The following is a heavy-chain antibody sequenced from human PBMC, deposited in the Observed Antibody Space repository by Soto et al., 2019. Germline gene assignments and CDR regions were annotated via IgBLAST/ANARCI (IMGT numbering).Heavy chain of an antibody. Sequence: QVQLVQSGAEVKKPGSSVKVSCKASGGTFSSYTISWVRQAPGQGLEWMGRIIPILGIANYAQKFQGRVTITADKSTSTAYMELSSLRSEDTAVYYCARDTGRGGMAAEDFQHWGQGTLVTVSS. CDR2: IIPILGIA. V-gene: IGHV1-69*08. D-gene: IGHD3-16*01. CDR1: GGTFSSYT. CDR3: ARDTGRGGMAAEDFQH. J-gene: IGHJ1*01.